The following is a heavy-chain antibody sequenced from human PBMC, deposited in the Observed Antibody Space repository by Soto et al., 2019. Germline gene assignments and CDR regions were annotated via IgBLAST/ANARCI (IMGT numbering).Heavy chain of an antibody. CDR3: ARDGSTSWYSYDYHGMDV. V-gene: IGHV3-7*05. CDR2: INQDGSEK. CDR1: GFTFRTYW. J-gene: IGHJ6*02. D-gene: IGHD5-18*01. Sequence: EVQLVESGGGLVQPGGSLRLSCAASGFTFRTYWLSWVRQVPGKGLEWVANINQDGSEKNYVDSVKGRFTISRDNAKNSLYLQMSSLSAEDTPLYYCARDGSTSWYSYDYHGMDVWGQGTTVTVSS.